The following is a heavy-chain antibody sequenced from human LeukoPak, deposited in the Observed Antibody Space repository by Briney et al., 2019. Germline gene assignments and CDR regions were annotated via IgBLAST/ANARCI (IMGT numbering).Heavy chain of an antibody. CDR1: GFTFDDYA. Sequence: GGSLRLSCAASGFTFDDYAMHWVRQAPGKGLEWVSGISWNSGRIGYADSVKGRFTISRDNAKNSLYLQMNSLRAEDTALYYCAKDIAQAYGMDVWGQGTTVTVSS. CDR3: AKDIAQAYGMDV. V-gene: IGHV3-9*01. J-gene: IGHJ6*02. CDR2: ISWNSGRI.